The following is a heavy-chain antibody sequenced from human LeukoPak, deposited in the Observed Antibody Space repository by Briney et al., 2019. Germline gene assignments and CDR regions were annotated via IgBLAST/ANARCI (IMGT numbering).Heavy chain of an antibody. J-gene: IGHJ4*02. D-gene: IGHD3-3*01. CDR2: IYYSGST. CDR1: GGSISSGGYS. CDR3: ARSPSVRFLEWNY. Sequence: PSQTLSLTCTVSGGSISSGGYSWSWIRQHPGKGLEWIGYIYYSGSTYYNPSLKSRVTISVDTSKNQFSLKLSSVTAADTAVYYCARSPSVRFLEWNYWGQGTLVTVSS. V-gene: IGHV4-31*03.